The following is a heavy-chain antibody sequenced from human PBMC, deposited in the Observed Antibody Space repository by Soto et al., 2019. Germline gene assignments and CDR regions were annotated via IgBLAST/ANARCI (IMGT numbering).Heavy chain of an antibody. CDR3: ATTSTGMTTVTTYDY. J-gene: IGHJ4*02. D-gene: IGHD4-17*01. CDR1: GGTFSSYA. CDR2: IIPIFGTA. Sequence: QVQLVQSGVEVMKPGSSVKVSCKASGGTFSSYAISWVRQAPGQGLEWMGGIIPIFGTANYAQKFQGRVTITADESTSTAYMELSSLRSEDTAVYYCATTSTGMTTVTTYDYWGQGTLVTVSS. V-gene: IGHV1-69*12.